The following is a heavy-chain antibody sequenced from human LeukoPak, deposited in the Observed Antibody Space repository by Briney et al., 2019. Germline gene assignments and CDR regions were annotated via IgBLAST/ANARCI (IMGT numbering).Heavy chain of an antibody. V-gene: IGHV3-30-3*01. J-gene: IGHJ3*02. CDR3: ARDGYNSRGIDI. Sequence: GGSLRLSCAASVFTFSSYAMLWVRQAPGKGLDWVALISFDGDNKYFADSVKGRFTISRDNSKNTLYLQMNSLRAEDTAVYYCARDGYNSRGIDIWGQGTMVTVSS. CDR1: VFTFSSYA. CDR2: ISFDGDNK. D-gene: IGHD5-24*01.